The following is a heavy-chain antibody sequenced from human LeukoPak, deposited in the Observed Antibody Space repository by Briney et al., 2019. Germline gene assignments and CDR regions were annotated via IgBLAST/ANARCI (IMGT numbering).Heavy chain of an antibody. J-gene: IGHJ4*02. V-gene: IGHV3-64*01. Sequence: GGSPRLSCAASGFTFSSYAMHWVRQAPGKGLEYVSAISSNGGSTYYANSVKGRFTISRDNSKNTLYLQMGSLRAEDMAVYYCARSSREMATTPFDYWGQGTLVTVSS. CDR3: ARSSREMATTPFDY. D-gene: IGHD5-24*01. CDR2: ISSNGGST. CDR1: GFTFSSYA.